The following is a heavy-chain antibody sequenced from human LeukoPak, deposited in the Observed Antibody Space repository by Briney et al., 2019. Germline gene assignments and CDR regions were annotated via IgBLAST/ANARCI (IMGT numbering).Heavy chain of an antibody. V-gene: IGHV3-30*02. CDR2: IRYDGSDE. Sequence: GGSLRLSCAASGFTFSSYGIHWVRQAPGKGLEWVAFIRYDGSDEYYADSVKGRFTISRDNSKNTLYLQTNSLRPEDTAVYYCAKGYSSSWYGGIIDYWGQGTLLTVSS. D-gene: IGHD6-13*01. J-gene: IGHJ4*02. CDR1: GFTFSSYG. CDR3: AKGYSSSWYGGIIDY.